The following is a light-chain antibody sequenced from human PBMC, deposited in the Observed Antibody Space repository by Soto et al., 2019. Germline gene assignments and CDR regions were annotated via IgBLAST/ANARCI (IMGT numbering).Light chain of an antibody. CDR2: GAS. CDR1: QSVSSNY. Sequence: EIVSTQSPATLSLSQGERATLACRASQSVSSNYLAWYQQKPGQAPRLLVYGASSRATGIPDRFSGSGSGTDFTLTISRLEPEDFAVYYCQQYGSSRWTFGQGTKVDI. V-gene: IGKV3-20*01. J-gene: IGKJ1*01. CDR3: QQYGSSRWT.